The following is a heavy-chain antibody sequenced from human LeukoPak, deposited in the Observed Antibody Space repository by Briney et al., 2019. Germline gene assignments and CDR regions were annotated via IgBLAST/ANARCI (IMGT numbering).Heavy chain of an antibody. J-gene: IGHJ5*02. CDR1: GYSFTNYW. Sequence: GESLKISCKGSGYSFTNYWIAWVRQMPGKGLEWMGIIHPDDSDTKYSPSFQGQVTISADKSLSTAYLQWSSLKAADTAIYYCARRKGCSSSSCYSQYHWFDPWGQGTLVTVSS. CDR3: ARRKGCSSSSCYSQYHWFDP. V-gene: IGHV5-51*01. D-gene: IGHD2-2*01. CDR2: IHPDDSDT.